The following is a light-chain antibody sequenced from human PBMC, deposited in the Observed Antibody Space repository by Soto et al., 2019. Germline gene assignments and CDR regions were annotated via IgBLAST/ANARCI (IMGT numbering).Light chain of an antibody. CDR2: AAS. CDR3: PKYNKAHPKTSEGLF. CDR1: QGISNY. Sequence: DIQMTQSPSSLSASVGDRVTITCRASQGISNYLAWYQQKPGKVPKLLIYAASTLQSGVPSRFSGSGSGTDFTFPIGALQPKDFANYYCPKYNKAHPKTSEGLFFGPGTKVNIK. J-gene: IGKJ3*01. V-gene: IGKV1-27*01.